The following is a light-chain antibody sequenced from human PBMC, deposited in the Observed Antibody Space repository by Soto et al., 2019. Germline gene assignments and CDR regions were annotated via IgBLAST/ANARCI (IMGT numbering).Light chain of an antibody. CDR2: GAS. Sequence: EVVLTQSPATLSVSPGESATLSCRAGQRISSHLAWFQHKPGQAPRLLIYGASTRATGIPARFSGSGSGTEFTLTISSLQSEDVAVYYCQQYHDWPPYTFGRGTKLEIK. CDR1: QRISSH. CDR3: QQYHDWPPYT. V-gene: IGKV3-15*01. J-gene: IGKJ2*01.